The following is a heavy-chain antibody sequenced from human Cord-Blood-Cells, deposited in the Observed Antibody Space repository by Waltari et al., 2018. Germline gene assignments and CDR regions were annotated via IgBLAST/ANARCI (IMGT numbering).Heavy chain of an antibody. CDR1: GFTFSTYS. V-gene: IGHV3-21*01. CDR2: ISSSSSYI. Sequence: EVQLVASGGGLVKPGGSLRLSCASSGFTFSTYSMHWVRPAPGKGLEWVSSISSSSSYIYYADSVKGRFTISRDNAKNSLYLQMNSLRAEDTAVYYCARVLDYDILTGYYFDYWGQGTLVTVSS. J-gene: IGHJ4*02. CDR3: ARVLDYDILTGYYFDY. D-gene: IGHD3-9*01.